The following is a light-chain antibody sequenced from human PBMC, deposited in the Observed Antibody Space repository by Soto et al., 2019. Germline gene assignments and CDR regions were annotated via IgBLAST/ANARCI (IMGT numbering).Light chain of an antibody. CDR1: QSVSSTL. CDR3: QHYGDSSWT. V-gene: IGKV3-20*01. CDR2: GVS. Sequence: ELVLTQSPVALSLSSGERATLSCRASQSVSSTLLTWYQQKPGQAPRLLIYGVSSRSTGIPDRFSGSGSGTDFTLPISRVEPEDLAVYFCQHYGDSSWTFGHGSRVEIK. J-gene: IGKJ1*01.